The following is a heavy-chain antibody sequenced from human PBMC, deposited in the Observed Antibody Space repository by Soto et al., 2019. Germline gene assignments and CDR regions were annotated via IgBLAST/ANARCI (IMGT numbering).Heavy chain of an antibody. CDR3: ARSYGSGSRPFDY. D-gene: IGHD3-10*01. J-gene: IGHJ4*02. CDR1: GGTFTSYT. V-gene: IGHV1-69*02. Sequence: QVHLLQSGAEMEKPGSSVKVSCTAFGGTFTSYTFNWVRQAPGQRLEWMGRIIPILGMSSSAHNFQGRLTMIADKSTNTSYMVLSSLTSDDTAIYYCARSYGSGSRPFDYWGQGTLVTVSS. CDR2: IIPILGMS.